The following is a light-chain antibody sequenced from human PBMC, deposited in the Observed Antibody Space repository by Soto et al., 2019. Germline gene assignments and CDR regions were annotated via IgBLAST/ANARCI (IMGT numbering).Light chain of an antibody. CDR1: SSDIGSYNR. CDR2: EVN. CDR3: NSFTTSSTYV. J-gene: IGLJ1*01. V-gene: IGLV2-18*02. Sequence: QSALTQAASVSRFPGQSITISCTGISSDIGSYNRVSWYQQPPGTAPKLIIYEVNNRPSGFPDRVSGSKSGNTASLTISGLQAEDEADYYCNSFTTSSTYVFGPGTKVTVL.